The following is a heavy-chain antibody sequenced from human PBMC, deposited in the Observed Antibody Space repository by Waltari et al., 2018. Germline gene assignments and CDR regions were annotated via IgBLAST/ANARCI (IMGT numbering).Heavy chain of an antibody. CDR2: IYYSGST. D-gene: IGHD6-6*01. V-gene: IGHV4-39*01. CDR1: GGSISSSSYY. Sequence: QLQLQESGPGLVKPSETLSLTCTVSGGSISSSSYYWGWIRQPPGKGLEWIGSIYYSGSTYYNPSLKSRVTISVDTSKNQFSLKLSSVTAADTAVYYCARPAGYSSSGHWFDPWGQGTLVTVSS. J-gene: IGHJ5*02. CDR3: ARPAGYSSSGHWFDP.